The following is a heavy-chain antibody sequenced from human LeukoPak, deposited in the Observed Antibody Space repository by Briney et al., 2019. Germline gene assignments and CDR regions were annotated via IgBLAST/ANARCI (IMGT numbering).Heavy chain of an antibody. CDR2: ISAYSGNT. J-gene: IGHJ4*02. CDR3: ARYCSSTSCYTFDY. D-gene: IGHD2-2*02. V-gene: IGHV1-18*01. CDR1: GYTFTNYG. Sequence: ASVKVSCKASGYTFTNYGISWVRQAPGQGLEWMGWISAYSGNTNYAQHLQGRVTMTTDTSTSTAYMELRSLRSDDTAVYYCARYCSSTSCYTFDYWGQGTLVTVSS.